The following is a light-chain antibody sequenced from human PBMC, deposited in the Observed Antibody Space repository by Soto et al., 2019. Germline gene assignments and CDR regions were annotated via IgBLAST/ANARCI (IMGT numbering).Light chain of an antibody. V-gene: IGKV3-20*01. J-gene: IGKJ2*01. Sequence: VLTQSPGTLALSPGERATLSCRASQGVSSSDLAWYQHKPGPAPRRLIYSTSSRAPGIPDRFSGSGSGTDFTLSISRLEPEDFAVYYCQQYGSSPYTFGQGTKLEIK. CDR2: STS. CDR3: QQYGSSPYT. CDR1: QGVSSSD.